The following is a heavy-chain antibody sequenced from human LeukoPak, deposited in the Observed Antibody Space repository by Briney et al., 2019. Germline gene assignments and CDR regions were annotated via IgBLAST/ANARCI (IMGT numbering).Heavy chain of an antibody. CDR2: INLDGSSA. CDR3: ASGFLSGRGVVGY. Sequence: GGSLRLSCAASGFTFSNYWMHWVRQAPGKGLVLVSRINLDGSSATYADSVKGRFTISRDNAKNTLYLQMNSLSAEDTAVYYCASGFLSGRGVVGYWGQGTLVTVSS. CDR1: GFTFSNYW. D-gene: IGHD3-10*01. V-gene: IGHV3-74*01. J-gene: IGHJ4*02.